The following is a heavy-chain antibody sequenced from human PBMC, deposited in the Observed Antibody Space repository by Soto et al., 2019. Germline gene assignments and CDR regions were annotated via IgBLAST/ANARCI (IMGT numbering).Heavy chain of an antibody. CDR3: ARVFGSLYYYDSSGYLYFDY. D-gene: IGHD3-22*01. CDR1: GYTFTSYA. V-gene: IGHV1-3*01. CDR2: INAGNGNT. J-gene: IGHJ4*02. Sequence: ASLKVSCKASGYTFTSYAMHWVRQAPGQRLEWMGWINAGNGNTKYSQKFQGRVTITRDTSASTAYMELSSLRSEDTAVYYCARVFGSLYYYDSSGYLYFDYWGQGTLVTVSS.